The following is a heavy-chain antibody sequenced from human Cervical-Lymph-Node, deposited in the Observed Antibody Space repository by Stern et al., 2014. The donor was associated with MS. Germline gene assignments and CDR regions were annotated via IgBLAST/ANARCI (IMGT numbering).Heavy chain of an antibody. CDR3: ASERYTYYDDQRPPGGFDP. Sequence: QLLESGPEVKKPGTSVKVSCKASGITFSHSAIQWLRQARGQRPEWIGRVVAFNGDVNYATRFQRRVTRNRDLSTSTVYMELRSLRSEDTAIYYCASERYTYYDDQRPPGGFDPWGQGTLVTVSS. CDR2: VVAFNGDV. CDR1: GITFSHSA. D-gene: IGHD3-3*01. J-gene: IGHJ5*02. V-gene: IGHV1-58*02.